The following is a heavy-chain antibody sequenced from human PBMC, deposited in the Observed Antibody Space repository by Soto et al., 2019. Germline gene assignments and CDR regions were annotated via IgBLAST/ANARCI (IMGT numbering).Heavy chain of an antibody. V-gene: IGHV1-18*04. D-gene: IGHD3-9*01. CDR3: ARENYDILTGPTQYFQH. J-gene: IGHJ1*01. CDR2: ISAYNGNT. Sequence: ASVKVSCKASGYTFTGYYMHWVRQAPGQGLEWMGWISAYNGNTNYAQKLQGRVTMTTDTSTSTAYMELRSLRSDDTAVYYCARENYDILTGPTQYFQHWGQGTLVTVSS. CDR1: GYTFTGYY.